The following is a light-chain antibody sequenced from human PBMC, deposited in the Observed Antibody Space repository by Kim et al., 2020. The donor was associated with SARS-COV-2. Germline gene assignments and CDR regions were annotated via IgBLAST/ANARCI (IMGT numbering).Light chain of an antibody. CDR1: SSNIGTNT. V-gene: IGLV1-44*01. CDR3: AAWDDSLNGPV. J-gene: IGLJ3*02. Sequence: ELTQPPSASGTPGQRVTISCSGSSSNIGTNTVNWYQQLPGTAPKLLIYSNNQRPSGVPDRFSGSKSGTSASLAISGLQSEDEADYYCAAWDDSLNGPVFGGGTQLTVL. CDR2: SNN.